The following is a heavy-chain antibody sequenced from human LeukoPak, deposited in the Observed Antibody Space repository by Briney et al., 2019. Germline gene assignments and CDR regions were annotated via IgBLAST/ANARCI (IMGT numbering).Heavy chain of an antibody. D-gene: IGHD5-24*01. J-gene: IGHJ3*02. CDR1: GFTFSSYS. CDR2: ISGSSSYI. Sequence: GGSLRLSCAASGFTFSSYSMNWVRQAPGKGLEWVSSISGSSSYIHYADSVKGRFTISRDNSKNTLYLQMNSLRAEDTAVYYCAKKMATISPDDAFDIWGQGTVVSVS. CDR3: AKKMATISPDDAFDI. V-gene: IGHV3-21*04.